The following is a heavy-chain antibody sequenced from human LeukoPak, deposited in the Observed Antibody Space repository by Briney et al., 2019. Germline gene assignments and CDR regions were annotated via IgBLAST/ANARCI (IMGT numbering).Heavy chain of an antibody. CDR3: ARLGGATSPFGY. D-gene: IGHD1-26*01. J-gene: IGHJ4*02. CDR2: INHSGST. V-gene: IGHV4-34*01. CDR1: GGSFSGYY. Sequence: SETLSLTCAVYGGSFSGYYWSWIRQPPGKGLEWIGEINHSGSTNYNPSLKSRVTISVDTSKSQFSLKLSSVTAADTAVYYCARLGGATSPFGYWGQGTLVTVSS.